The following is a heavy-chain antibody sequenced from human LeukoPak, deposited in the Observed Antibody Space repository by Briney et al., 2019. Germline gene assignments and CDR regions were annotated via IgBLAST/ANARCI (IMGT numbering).Heavy chain of an antibody. J-gene: IGHJ4*02. D-gene: IGHD6-19*01. CDR1: GFTFDDYA. Sequence: GGSLRLSCAASGFTFDDYAMHWVRHAPGKGLEWVSGISWNSGSIGYADSVKGRFTISRDNAKNSLYLQMNSLRAEDTALYYCAKGAGWRIAVAGYFDYWGQGTLVTVSS. CDR2: ISWNSGSI. CDR3: AKGAGWRIAVAGYFDY. V-gene: IGHV3-9*01.